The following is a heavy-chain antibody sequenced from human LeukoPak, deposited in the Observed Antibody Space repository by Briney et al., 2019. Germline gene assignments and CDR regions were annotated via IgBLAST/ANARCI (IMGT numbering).Heavy chain of an antibody. CDR1: GFTFSSYW. J-gene: IGHJ4*02. V-gene: IGHV3-7*05. CDR3: ARFRSYNFDY. CDR2: INQDGSEK. Sequence: GGSLRLSCAASGFTFSSYWMSWVRQAPGKGLEWVANINQDGSEKYYVDSLKGRFTISRDNAKNSQYLQMNSLRAEDTAVYYCARFRSYNFDYWGQGTLVSVSS. D-gene: IGHD1-26*01.